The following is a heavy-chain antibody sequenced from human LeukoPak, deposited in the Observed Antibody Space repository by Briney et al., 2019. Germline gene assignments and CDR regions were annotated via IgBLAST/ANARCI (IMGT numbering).Heavy chain of an antibody. J-gene: IGHJ4*02. Sequence: PSETLSLTCGVYGGSFSGNYWTWIRQPPGKGLEWIGQINHSGSTNYNSSLKSRVTMLVDTSKKQFSLNLNSVTAADTAVYYCARAPAATGTIDFWGQGTLLTVSS. CDR2: INHSGST. CDR3: ARAPAATGTIDF. D-gene: IGHD1-7*01. CDR1: GGSFSGNY. V-gene: IGHV4-34*01.